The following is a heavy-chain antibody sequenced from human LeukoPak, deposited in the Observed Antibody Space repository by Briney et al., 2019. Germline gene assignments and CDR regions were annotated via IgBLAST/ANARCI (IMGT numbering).Heavy chain of an antibody. D-gene: IGHD1-26*01. Sequence: GGSLRLSCAASGFTFSTYGMHWVRQAPGKGLEWVAFIRYDGSNKYYAHSVKGRFTISRDNSENTLYLQMNSLRAEDTAVYYCAKGVNVGGTRLVDYWGQGTLVTVSS. CDR3: AKGVNVGGTRLVDY. CDR2: IRYDGSNK. V-gene: IGHV3-30*02. J-gene: IGHJ4*02. CDR1: GFTFSTYG.